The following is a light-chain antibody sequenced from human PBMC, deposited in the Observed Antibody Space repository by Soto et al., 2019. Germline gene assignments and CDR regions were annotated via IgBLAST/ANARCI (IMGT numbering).Light chain of an antibody. V-gene: IGLV2-14*01. CDR3: SSFTRTSTLFV. CDR1: TSDIGGYNY. J-gene: IGLJ1*01. Sequence: QSALTQPASVSGSPGQSITISCTGTTSDIGGYNYVSWYQQYPGKAPKVMIYEVSNRPSGVSNRFSGSKSGNTASLTISGLQAEDEADYYCSSFTRTSTLFVFGTGTKVTVL. CDR2: EVS.